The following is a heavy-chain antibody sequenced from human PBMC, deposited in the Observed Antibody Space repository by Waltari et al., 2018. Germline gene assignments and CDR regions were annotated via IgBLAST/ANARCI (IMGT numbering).Heavy chain of an antibody. J-gene: IGHJ4*02. CDR1: GFTFRNYW. Sequence: EVQLVESGGGLVQPGGSLRLSCAPSGFTFRNYWMHWVRQAPGKGLLCVSRINPDGRGTNYADTVKGRFTSSRDNAKNTLYLQMNSLRGEDTAVYYCVRGSNDWIGLDYWGQGALVTVSS. V-gene: IGHV3-74*01. D-gene: IGHD3-9*01. CDR3: VRGSNDWIGLDY. CDR2: INPDGRGT.